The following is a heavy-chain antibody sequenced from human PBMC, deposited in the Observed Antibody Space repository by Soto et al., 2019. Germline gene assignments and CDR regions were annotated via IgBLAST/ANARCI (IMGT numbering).Heavy chain of an antibody. Sequence: PGGSLRLSCAASGFTFSSYGMHWVRQAPGKGLEWVAVISYDGSNKYYADSVKGRFTISRDNSKNTLYLQINSLRAEDTAVYYCARGSYHSFWFDYWGQGTLVTVSS. J-gene: IGHJ4*02. CDR2: ISYDGSNK. V-gene: IGHV3-30*03. CDR3: ARGSYHSFWFDY. CDR1: GFTFSSYG. D-gene: IGHD5-18*01.